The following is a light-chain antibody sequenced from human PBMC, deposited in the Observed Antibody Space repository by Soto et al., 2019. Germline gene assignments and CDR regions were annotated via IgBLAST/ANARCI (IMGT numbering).Light chain of an antibody. CDR2: EVS. CDR1: SSDVGGYNY. J-gene: IGLJ2*01. CDR3: SSYTRAQTGV. Sequence: QSALTQPRSVSGSPGQSVTISCTGTSSDVGGYNYVSWYQQHPGKAPKLMIYEVSNRPSGVSNRFSGSKSGNTASLTISGLQADDEADYYCSSYTRAQTGVFGGGTKLTVL. V-gene: IGLV2-11*01.